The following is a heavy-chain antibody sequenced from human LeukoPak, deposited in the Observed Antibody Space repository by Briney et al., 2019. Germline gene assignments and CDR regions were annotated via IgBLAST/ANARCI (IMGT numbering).Heavy chain of an antibody. Sequence: ASVKVSCKASGYTFTGYYMHWVRQAPGQGLEWMGWINPNSGGTNYAQKCQGRVTMTRDTSISTAYMELSRLRSDGTAVYYCARDPTRGYDFWSGYYEGGDYWGQGTLVTVSS. V-gene: IGHV1-2*02. D-gene: IGHD3-3*01. J-gene: IGHJ4*02. CDR3: ARDPTRGYDFWSGYYEGGDY. CDR1: GYTFTGYY. CDR2: INPNSGGT.